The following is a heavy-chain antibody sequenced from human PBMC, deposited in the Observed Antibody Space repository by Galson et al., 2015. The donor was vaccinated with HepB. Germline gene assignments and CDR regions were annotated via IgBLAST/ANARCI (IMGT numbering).Heavy chain of an antibody. J-gene: IGHJ4*02. CDR1: GGTFSSYA. Sequence: SVKVSCKASGGTFSSYAISWVRQAPGQGLEWMGRIIPILGIANYAQKFQGRVTITADKSTSTAYMELSSLRSEDTAVYYCARSALVRRRGYCFDYWGQGTLVTVSS. CDR2: IIPILGIA. CDR3: ARSALVRRRGYCFDY. D-gene: IGHD2-2*01. V-gene: IGHV1-69*04.